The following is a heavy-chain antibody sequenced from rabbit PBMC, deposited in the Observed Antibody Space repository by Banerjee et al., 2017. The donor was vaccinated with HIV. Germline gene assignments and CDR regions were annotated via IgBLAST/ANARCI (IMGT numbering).Heavy chain of an antibody. CDR3: ARDLAGVIGWNFNL. V-gene: IGHV1S45*01. J-gene: IGHJ4*01. Sequence: QEQLEESGGDLVKPGVSLTLTCTGSGFSLSSYSMCWVRQVPGKGLEWIACIDAGNSGSTYYASWVNGRFTISKTSSTTVTLQMTSLTAADTATYLCARDLAGVIGWNFNLWGPGTLVTVS. D-gene: IGHD4-1*01. CDR1: GFSLSSYS. CDR2: IDAGNSGST.